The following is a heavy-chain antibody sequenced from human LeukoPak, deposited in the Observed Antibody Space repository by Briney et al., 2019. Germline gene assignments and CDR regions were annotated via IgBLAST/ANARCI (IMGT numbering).Heavy chain of an antibody. CDR2: NYYSGST. CDR1: GYPISRCYY. J-gene: IGHJ4*02. V-gene: IGHV4-38-2*02. D-gene: IGHD3-10*01. CDR3: ASTPLLWFGELGDY. Sequence: SGTLTLTCTVSGYPISRCYYRGGSRAPAGEGVGGIGNNYYSGSTYYNPSLKSRVTISVYTSKNQFSLKLSSVTAADTAVYYCASTPLLWFGELGDYWGQGTLVTVSS.